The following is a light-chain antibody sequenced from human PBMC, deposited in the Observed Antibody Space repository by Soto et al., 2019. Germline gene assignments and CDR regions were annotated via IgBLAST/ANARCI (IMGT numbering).Light chain of an antibody. CDR1: QSISSW. Sequence: DIHMTQSPSTLSAPVGDRVTITCRASQSISSWLAWYQQKPGKVPKRLISVASSLQSGVPSRFSGSGSGTEFTHTISSLQPGDFATYYCQHYNSYPWTFGQGTKVDI. CDR2: VAS. V-gene: IGKV1-5*01. CDR3: QHYNSYPWT. J-gene: IGKJ1*01.